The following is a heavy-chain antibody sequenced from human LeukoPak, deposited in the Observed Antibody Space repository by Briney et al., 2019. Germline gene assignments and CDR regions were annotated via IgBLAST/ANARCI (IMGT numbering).Heavy chain of an antibody. CDR1: GGSFSGYD. Sequence: SETLSLTCAVYGGSFSGYDWSWIRQPPGKGLEWIGEINHSGSTNYNPSLKSRVTISVDTSKNQFSLKLSSVTAADTAVYYCVYGSGSYYPDFDYWGQGTLVTVSS. CDR2: INHSGST. CDR3: VYGSGSYYPDFDY. V-gene: IGHV4-34*01. D-gene: IGHD3-10*01. J-gene: IGHJ4*02.